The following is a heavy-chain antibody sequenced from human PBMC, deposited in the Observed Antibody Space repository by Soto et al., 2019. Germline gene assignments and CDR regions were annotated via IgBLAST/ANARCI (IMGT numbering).Heavy chain of an antibody. CDR2: ISSRSSTI. CDR1: GFTFSDYY. Sequence: QVQLVESGGGLVKPGGSLRLSCAASGFTFSDYYMSWIRQAPGKGLEWVSYISSRSSTIFYADSGKGRFTISRDNVKNSLYLPMNSLRAEDTAVYYCASGTNGAFFVYWGQGILVTVSS. J-gene: IGHJ4*02. CDR3: ASGTNGAFFVY. V-gene: IGHV3-11*01. D-gene: IGHD2-8*01.